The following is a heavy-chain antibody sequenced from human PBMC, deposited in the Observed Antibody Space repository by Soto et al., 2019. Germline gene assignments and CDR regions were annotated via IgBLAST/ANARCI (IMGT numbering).Heavy chain of an antibody. J-gene: IGHJ6*02. CDR1: GDSFTSHY. CDR3: AKNGQPPYYYYGLAV. V-gene: IGHV1-46*01. CDR2: IYPGGVNI. D-gene: IGHD2-8*01. Sequence: ASVKVSCKAIGDSFTSHYMHWVRQAPGQGLEWMGTIYPGGVNIGYAQKFKGRVTMTIDTSTYTAYMELRSLTSDDTAKYYCAKNGQPPYYYYGLAVWGQGTKVTVSS.